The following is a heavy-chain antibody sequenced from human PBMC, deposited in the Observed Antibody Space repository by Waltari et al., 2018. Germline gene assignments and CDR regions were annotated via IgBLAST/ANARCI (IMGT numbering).Heavy chain of an antibody. Sequence: QVQLQESGPGLVKPSETLSLTCTVSGGSISSHYWSWIRQPPGKGLEWIGYIYYSGSTNYNPSLKSRVTLSVDTSKNQFSLKLSSVTAADTAVYYCARAGNYGGFNYWGQGTLVTVSS. CDR3: ARAGNYGGFNY. D-gene: IGHD1-7*01. J-gene: IGHJ4*02. V-gene: IGHV4-59*11. CDR1: GGSISSHY. CDR2: IYYSGST.